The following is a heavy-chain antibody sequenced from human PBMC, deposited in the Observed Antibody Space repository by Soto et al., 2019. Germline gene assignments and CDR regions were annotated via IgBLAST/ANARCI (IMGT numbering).Heavy chain of an antibody. CDR3: AKAVDISVRGVPPSDC. CDR1: GIIFNRFG. J-gene: IGHJ4*02. D-gene: IGHD3-10*02. V-gene: IGHV3-30*18. Sequence: GGSLRLSCAASGIIFNRFGMHWVRQAPGKGLEWVAVISYDGSNKYYSDSVKGRFTISRDNSQNTLSLQMNSLRPEDTAMYYCAKAVDISVRGVPPSDCWGQGTLVTVSS. CDR2: ISYDGSNK.